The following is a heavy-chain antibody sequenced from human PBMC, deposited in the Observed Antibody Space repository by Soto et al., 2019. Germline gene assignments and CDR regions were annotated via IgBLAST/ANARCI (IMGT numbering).Heavy chain of an antibody. V-gene: IGHV3-30*03. CDR2: ISRDGSTM. CDR1: GVTLSNFG. D-gene: IGHD2-21*01. J-gene: IGHJ4*02. Sequence: QVQLVESGGGVVQPGRSLRLSCAASGVTLSNFGIHWVRQAPGKGLEWVAVISRDGSTMLYADSVKGRFTISRDSSRNTLYLHMTSLRAEDTAVYHCVGEVASGYWGQGTLVTVSS. CDR3: VGEVASGY.